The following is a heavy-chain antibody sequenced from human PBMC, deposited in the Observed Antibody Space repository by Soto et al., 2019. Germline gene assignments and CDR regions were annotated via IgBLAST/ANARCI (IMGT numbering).Heavy chain of an antibody. CDR2: IDYSGST. CDR1: GASLSSGYYY. D-gene: IGHD3-10*01. Sequence: TETLSLTCTVSGASLSSGYYYWSWIRQPPGKGLEWIAYIDYSGSTNYSPSLKSRVTISVDTSSNRFSLKLSSVTAADTAVYYCARIVQKDGGLLSNYYYGVGVWGQGTTVTVSS. J-gene: IGHJ6*02. CDR3: ARIVQKDGGLLSNYYYGVGV. V-gene: IGHV4-61*01.